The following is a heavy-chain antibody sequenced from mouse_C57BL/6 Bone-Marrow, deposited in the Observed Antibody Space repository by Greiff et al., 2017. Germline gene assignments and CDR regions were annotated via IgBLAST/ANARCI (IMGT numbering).Heavy chain of an antibody. D-gene: IGHD2-12*01. CDR2: IYPGDGDT. CDR1: GYAFSSSW. V-gene: IGHV1-82*01. Sequence: QVQLQQSGPELVKPGASVKISCKASGYAFSSSWMNWVKQRPGKGLEWIGRIYPGDGDTNYNGKFKGKATLTADKSSSTAYMQLSSLTSEVSAVYFCARSYSYYFDYWGQGTTLTVSS. J-gene: IGHJ2*01. CDR3: ARSYSYYFDY.